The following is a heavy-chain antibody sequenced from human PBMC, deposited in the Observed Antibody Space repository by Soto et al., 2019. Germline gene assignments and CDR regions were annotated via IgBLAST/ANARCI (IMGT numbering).Heavy chain of an antibody. CDR3: VRHYNAGSGRLAY. CDR1: GITFSAFA. D-gene: IGHD1-26*01. CDR2: ISYDASAS. J-gene: IGHJ4*02. Sequence: QVQLVESGGGVVQPGTSLRLSCAASGITFSAFAMHWVRQAPGKGLEWVARISYDASASSNADSVKGRFTISRDNSRTRLYLKRNSLGTEETAIYYFVRHYNAGSGRLAYWGQGALVTVSS. V-gene: IGHV3-30*04.